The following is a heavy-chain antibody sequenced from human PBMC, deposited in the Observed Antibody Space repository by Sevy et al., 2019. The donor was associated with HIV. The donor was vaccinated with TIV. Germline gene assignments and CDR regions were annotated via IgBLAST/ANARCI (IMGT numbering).Heavy chain of an antibody. CDR1: GFTFSVYW. CDR3: VGEGVGGYSYSLDQ. Sequence: GESLKISCAASGFTFSVYWMTWVRQAPGKGLEWVATMKEDGSDKDYVDSVKGRFTISRDNAKNSLYLQMNSLRAEDTAVYYCVGEGVGGYSYSLDQWGLGTLVTVSS. V-gene: IGHV3-7*01. CDR2: MKEDGSDK. J-gene: IGHJ4*02. D-gene: IGHD5-18*01.